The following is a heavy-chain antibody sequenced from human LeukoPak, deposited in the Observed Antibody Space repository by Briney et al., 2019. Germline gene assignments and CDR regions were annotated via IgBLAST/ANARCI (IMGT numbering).Heavy chain of an antibody. J-gene: IGHJ4*02. CDR3: ARDDGYSIDF. D-gene: IGHD5-24*01. Sequence: PGRSLRLSCAASGFTFSSYAMHWVRQAPGKGLEYVSGINSNGDSTVYANSVKGRFTSSRDNSRNTMFLQMGSLRAEDMAVYFCARDDGYSIDFWGQGTLVAVSS. CDR1: GFTFSSYA. V-gene: IGHV3-64*01. CDR2: INSNGDST.